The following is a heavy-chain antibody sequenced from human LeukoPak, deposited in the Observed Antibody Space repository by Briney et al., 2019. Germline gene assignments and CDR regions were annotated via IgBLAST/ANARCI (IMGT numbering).Heavy chain of an antibody. CDR3: AKDREMVAATRGYFDY. Sequence: TGRSLRLSCAASGFTFDDYAMHWVRQAPGKGLEWVSGISWNSGSIGYADSVKGRFTISRDNAKNSLYLQMNSLRAEDTALYYCAKDREMVAATRGYFDYWGQGTLVTVSS. D-gene: IGHD2-15*01. CDR2: ISWNSGSI. CDR1: GFTFDDYA. J-gene: IGHJ4*02. V-gene: IGHV3-9*01.